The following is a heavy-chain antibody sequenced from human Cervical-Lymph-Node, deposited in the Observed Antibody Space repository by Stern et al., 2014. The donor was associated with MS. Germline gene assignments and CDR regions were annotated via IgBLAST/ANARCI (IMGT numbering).Heavy chain of an antibody. CDR1: GGTFSSYA. Sequence: QLVQSGAEVKKPGSSVKVSCKASGGTFSSYAISWVRQAPGQGLEWMGGIIPIFGTANYAQKFQGRVTITADKSTSTAYMELSSLRSEDTAVYYCARDRRRRFESDPMVRGEGWFDPWGQGTLVTVSS. D-gene: IGHD3-10*01. V-gene: IGHV1-69*06. J-gene: IGHJ5*02. CDR3: ARDRRRRFESDPMVRGEGWFDP. CDR2: IIPIFGTA.